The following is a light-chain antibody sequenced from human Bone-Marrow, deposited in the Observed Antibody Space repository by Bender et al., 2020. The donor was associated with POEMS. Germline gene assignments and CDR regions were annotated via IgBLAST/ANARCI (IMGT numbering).Light chain of an antibody. J-gene: IGLJ2*01. Sequence: SYELTQPPSVSVSPGQTASITCSGDKLGDKYACWYQQKPGQSPLLVLYQDAKRPSGIPERFSGSNSGNTATLTISGTQAMDEADYYCQAWVNSTVIFGGGTRLTVL. CDR2: QDA. CDR3: QAWVNSTVI. V-gene: IGLV3-1*01. CDR1: KLGDKY.